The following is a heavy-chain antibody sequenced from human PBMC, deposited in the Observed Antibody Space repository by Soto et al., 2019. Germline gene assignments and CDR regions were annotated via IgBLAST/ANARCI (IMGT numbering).Heavy chain of an antibody. J-gene: IGHJ4*02. CDR2: ISLYNGNS. Sequence: ASVKVSCKASGYTFTKYAISWMRQAPGQGLEWMGWISLYNGNSNYAQKVQGRVTMTTETSTSTAYMELRGLRSDDTAVYYCARDHPPDVWGQGTLVTVSS. CDR3: ARDHPPDV. V-gene: IGHV1-18*01. CDR1: GYTFTKYA.